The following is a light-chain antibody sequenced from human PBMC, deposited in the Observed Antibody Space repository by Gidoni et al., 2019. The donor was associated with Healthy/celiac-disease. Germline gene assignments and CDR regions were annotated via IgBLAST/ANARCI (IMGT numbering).Light chain of an antibody. CDR1: SSDVGGYNY. CDR2: EVS. V-gene: IGLV2-8*01. J-gene: IGLJ1*01. Sequence: QSALTQPPSASGSPGQSVTSSCTGTSSDVGGYNYVSWYQQHPGTAPKLMIYEVSKRPSGVPDRFSGSKSGNTASLTVSGLQAEDEADYYCSSYAGSNNFVFGTGTKVTVL. CDR3: SSYAGSNNFV.